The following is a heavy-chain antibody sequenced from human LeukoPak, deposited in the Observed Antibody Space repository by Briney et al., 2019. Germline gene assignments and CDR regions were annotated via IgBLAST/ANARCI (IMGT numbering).Heavy chain of an antibody. Sequence: GGSLRLSCAASGFTFSSYWMSWVRQAPGKGLEWVSLISGNAGSTYYADSVKGRFTISRDITKNTLYLQMNSLRAEDTAVYYCAKDGLQFSEWLPPLGYWGQGTLVTVSS. CDR2: ISGNAGST. CDR3: AKDGLQFSEWLPPLGY. D-gene: IGHD3-3*01. V-gene: IGHV3-23*01. CDR1: GFTFSSYW. J-gene: IGHJ4*02.